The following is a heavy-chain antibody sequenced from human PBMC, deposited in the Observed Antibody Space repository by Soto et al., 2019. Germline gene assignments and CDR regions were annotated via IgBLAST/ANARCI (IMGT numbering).Heavy chain of an antibody. V-gene: IGHV3-64D*08. Sequence: GGSLRLSCSASGFIFRSYAMHWVRQAPGTGLEYLSSISSNGDMTYYADSVKGRFTISRDNSKNIVYLQMSSLRVEDAAVYYCVKDTNYYDSSGYDRTFDYWGQGALVTVSS. J-gene: IGHJ4*02. CDR1: GFIFRSYA. CDR2: ISSNGDMT. D-gene: IGHD3-22*01. CDR3: VKDTNYYDSSGYDRTFDY.